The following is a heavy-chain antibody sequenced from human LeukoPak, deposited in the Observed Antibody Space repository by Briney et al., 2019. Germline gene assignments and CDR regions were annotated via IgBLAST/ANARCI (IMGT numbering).Heavy chain of an antibody. J-gene: IGHJ5*02. CDR1: GGSVSSGSYY. CDR2: IYYSGSA. Sequence: SETLSLTCTVSGGSVSSGSYYWSWIRQPPGKGLEWIGYIYYSGSAKYNPSLKSRVTISIDTSKNQFSLKLTSVTAADTAVYYCARGFGDWGLSWFDPWGQGTLVTVSS. D-gene: IGHD3-10*01. CDR3: ARGFGDWGLSWFDP. V-gene: IGHV4-61*01.